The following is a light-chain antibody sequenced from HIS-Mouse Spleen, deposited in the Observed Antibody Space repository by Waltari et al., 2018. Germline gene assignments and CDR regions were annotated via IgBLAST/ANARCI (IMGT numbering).Light chain of an antibody. J-gene: IGLJ1*01. CDR1: SSDAGGYNY. V-gene: IGLV2-14*03. CDR3: SSYTSSSSYV. Sequence: QSSLTQPASVSGSPGQSITISCTVPSSDAGGYNYVSCYQQHPGTAPKLMIYEVSNRPSGVSNRFSGSKSGNTASLTISGLQAEDEADYYCSSYTSSSSYVFGTGTKVTVL. CDR2: EVS.